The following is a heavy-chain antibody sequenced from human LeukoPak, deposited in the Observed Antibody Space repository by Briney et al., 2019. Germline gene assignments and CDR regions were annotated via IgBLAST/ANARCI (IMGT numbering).Heavy chain of an antibody. CDR2: ISSTSDYT. V-gene: IGHV3-21*01. J-gene: IGHJ4*02. Sequence: GGSLRLSCAASGFTFSSYNMNWVRQAPGKGLEWVSSISSTSDYTYYAGSVKGRFTISRDNAKNSLFLQMNSLRAEDTAVYYCGDATSDYWGQGTLVTVSS. D-gene: IGHD1-26*01. CDR3: GDATSDY. CDR1: GFTFSSYN.